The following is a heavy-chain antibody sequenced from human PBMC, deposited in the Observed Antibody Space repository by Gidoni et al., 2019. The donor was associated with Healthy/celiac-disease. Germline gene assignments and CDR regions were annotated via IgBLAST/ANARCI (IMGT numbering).Heavy chain of an antibody. CDR2: NSGSGGST. CDR3: AKDATRYSSGWYDY. V-gene: IGHV3-23*01. J-gene: IGHJ4*02. D-gene: IGHD6-19*01. CDR1: GFTLRSYA. Sequence: EVQLLESGGCLVQPVRSLRLSCAASGFTLRSYAMSWVRQAPGKGLEWVSANSGSGGSTDYEDSVKGRFTSSRDNSKNTLYLQMNSRRAEDTAVYYCAKDATRYSSGWYDYWGQGTLVTVSS.